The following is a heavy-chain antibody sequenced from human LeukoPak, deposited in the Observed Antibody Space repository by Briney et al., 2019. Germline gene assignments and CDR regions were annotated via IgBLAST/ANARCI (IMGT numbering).Heavy chain of an antibody. V-gene: IGHV5-51*01. Sequence: GESLKISCKASGYSFSNYWIGWVRQVPGKGLEWMGIVYPRDSDTRYSPSFQGQVTISADKSITTAYLQWSSLKASDTAMYYCATQGVPVADIMWPHWGQGTLVTVSS. CDR2: VYPRDSDT. CDR1: GYSFSNYW. D-gene: IGHD3-16*01. CDR3: ATQGVPVADIMWPH. J-gene: IGHJ1*01.